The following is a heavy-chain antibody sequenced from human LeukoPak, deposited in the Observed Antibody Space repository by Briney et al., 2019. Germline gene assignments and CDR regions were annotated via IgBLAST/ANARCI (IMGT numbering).Heavy chain of an antibody. CDR3: ARGRYYGSGSYAAY. J-gene: IGHJ4*02. Sequence: SETLSLTCAVYGGSFSGYYWSWIRQPPGKGLEWIGEINHSGSTNYNPSLKSRVTISVDTSKNQFSLKLSSVTAADTAVYYCARGRYYGSGSYAAYWGQGTLVTVSS. CDR1: GGSFSGYY. CDR2: INHSGST. D-gene: IGHD3-10*01. V-gene: IGHV4-34*01.